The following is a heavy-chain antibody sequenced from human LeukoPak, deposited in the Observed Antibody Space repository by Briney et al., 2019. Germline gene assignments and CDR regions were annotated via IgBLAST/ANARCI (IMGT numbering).Heavy chain of an antibody. CDR2: INHSGST. J-gene: IGHJ4*02. CDR3: ASGIAARPLGY. CDR1: GGSFSGYY. D-gene: IGHD6-6*01. Sequence: SETLSLTCAAYGGSFSGYYWSWIRQPPGKGLEWIGEINHSGSTNYNPSLKSRVTISVDTSKNQFSLKLSSVTAADTAVYYCASGIAARPLGYWGQGTLVTVSS. V-gene: IGHV4-34*01.